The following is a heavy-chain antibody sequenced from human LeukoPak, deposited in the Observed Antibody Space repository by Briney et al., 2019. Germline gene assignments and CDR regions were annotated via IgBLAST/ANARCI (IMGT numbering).Heavy chain of an antibody. Sequence: PGGSLRLSCAASGFTFSSYGMHWVRQAPGKGLEWVAFIRYDGSNKYYADSVKGRFTISRDNAKNSLYLQMNSLRAEDTAVYYCARASLSGSYYRYYYYYMDVWGKGTTVTISS. D-gene: IGHD1-26*01. J-gene: IGHJ6*03. CDR1: GFTFSSYG. CDR3: ARASLSGSYYRYYYYYMDV. CDR2: IRYDGSNK. V-gene: IGHV3-30*02.